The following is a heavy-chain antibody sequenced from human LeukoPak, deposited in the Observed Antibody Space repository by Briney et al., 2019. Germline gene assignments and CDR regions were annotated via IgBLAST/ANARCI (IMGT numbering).Heavy chain of an antibody. CDR1: GGSISSYY. Sequence: SETLSLTCTVSGGSISSYYWSWIRQPPGKGLEWIGYIYYSGSTNYNPSLKSRVTISVDTSKNQFSLKLSSVTAADTAVYYCARARYSSSWACDYWGQGTQVTVSS. D-gene: IGHD6-13*01. V-gene: IGHV4-59*01. CDR3: ARARYSSSWACDY. CDR2: IYYSGST. J-gene: IGHJ4*02.